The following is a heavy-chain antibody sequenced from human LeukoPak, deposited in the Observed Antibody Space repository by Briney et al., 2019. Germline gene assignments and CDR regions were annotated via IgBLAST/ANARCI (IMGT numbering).Heavy chain of an antibody. CDR1: GFTFSDYY. Sequence: PGGSLRLSCAASGFTFSDYYMSWIRQAPGKGLEWVSYISSSGSTIYYADSVKGRFTISRDNAKNSLYLQMNSLRAEDTAVYYCAREILSSPDPSMDVWGKGTTVTVSS. V-gene: IGHV3-11*04. CDR3: AREILSSPDPSMDV. CDR2: ISSSGSTI. J-gene: IGHJ6*03. D-gene: IGHD6-13*01.